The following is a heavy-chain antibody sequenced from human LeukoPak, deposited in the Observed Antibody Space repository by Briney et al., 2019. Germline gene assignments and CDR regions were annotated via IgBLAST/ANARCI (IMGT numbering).Heavy chain of an antibody. CDR1: GFTFSSYS. CDR2: ISSSSSYI. D-gene: IGHD6-19*01. J-gene: IGHJ6*03. Sequence: KPGGSLRLSCAASGFTFSSYSMNWVRQAPGKGLEWVSSISSSSSYIYYADSVKGRFTISRDNAKNSLYLQMNSLRAEDTAVYYCARFSPGGWYGSYYYYMDVWGKGTTVTVSS. V-gene: IGHV3-21*01. CDR3: ARFSPGGWYGSYYYYMDV.